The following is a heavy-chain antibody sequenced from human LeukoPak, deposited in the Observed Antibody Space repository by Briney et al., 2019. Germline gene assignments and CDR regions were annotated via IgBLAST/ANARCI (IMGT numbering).Heavy chain of an antibody. CDR3: ARDPRDYYGSGSYDFDY. CDR1: GYTFTSYG. V-gene: IGHV1-18*01. CDR2: ISAYNGNT. J-gene: IGHJ4*02. D-gene: IGHD3-10*01. Sequence: ASVTVSCKASGYTFTSYGISWVRQAPGQGLEWMGWISAYNGNTNYAQNLQGRVTMTTDTSTSTAYMELRSLRSDDTAVYYCARDPRDYYGSGSYDFDYWGQGTLVTVSS.